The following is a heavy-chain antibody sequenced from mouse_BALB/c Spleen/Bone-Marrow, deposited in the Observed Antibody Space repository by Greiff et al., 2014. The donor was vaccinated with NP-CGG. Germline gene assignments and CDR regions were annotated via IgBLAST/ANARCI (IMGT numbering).Heavy chain of an antibody. D-gene: IGHD1-2*01. CDR2: IWADGST. CDR3: ARITTATGAMDY. CDR1: GVFFTKYG. Sequence: VQLQEARPCLGGPLQNPSTTFPLSGVFFTKYGVHWGCPAPGKGLGGLGVIWADGSTNYNSALMSRLSISKDNSKSQVFFKMNSLQTDDTAMYYCARITTATGAMDYWGQGTSVTVSS. V-gene: IGHV2-9*02. J-gene: IGHJ4*01.